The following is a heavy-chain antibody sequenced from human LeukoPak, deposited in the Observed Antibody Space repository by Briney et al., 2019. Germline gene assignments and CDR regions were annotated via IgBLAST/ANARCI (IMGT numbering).Heavy chain of an antibody. CDR1: GFTFYSYV. CDR3: AKDNRGYFDF. D-gene: IGHD3-16*01. J-gene: IGHJ4*02. CDR2: ISYNGRNN. V-gene: IGHV3-30*18. Sequence: GGSLRLSCAASGFTFYSYVMHWVRQAPGKGLEWVALISYNGRNNYYADSVKGRFTISRDNSKNTLYLRVSSLRTEDTAVYFCAKDNRGYFDFWGQGTLVTVSS.